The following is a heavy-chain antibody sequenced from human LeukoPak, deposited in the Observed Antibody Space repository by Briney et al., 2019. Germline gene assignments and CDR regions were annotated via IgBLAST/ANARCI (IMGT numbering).Heavy chain of an antibody. V-gene: IGHV5-51*01. CDR2: IYPGDSDT. Sequence: GESLKISCKGSGYSFTSYWIGWVRQMPGKGLEWMGIIYPGDSDTRYSPSFQGQVTISADKSISTAYLQWSSLKASDTAMYYCARGRYCGGDCYSNWFDPWGQGTLVTVSS. J-gene: IGHJ5*02. D-gene: IGHD2-21*01. CDR1: GYSFTSYW. CDR3: ARGRYCGGDCYSNWFDP.